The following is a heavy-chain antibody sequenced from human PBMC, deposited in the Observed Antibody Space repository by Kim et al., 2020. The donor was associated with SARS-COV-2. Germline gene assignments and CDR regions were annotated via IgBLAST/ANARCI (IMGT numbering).Heavy chain of an antibody. Sequence: STSLKTRLTISKDTSKNQVVLTMTNMDPVDTATYYCARIEAVAGAYGMDVWGQGTTVTVSS. J-gene: IGHJ6*02. D-gene: IGHD6-19*01. V-gene: IGHV2-70*01. CDR3: ARIEAVAGAYGMDV.